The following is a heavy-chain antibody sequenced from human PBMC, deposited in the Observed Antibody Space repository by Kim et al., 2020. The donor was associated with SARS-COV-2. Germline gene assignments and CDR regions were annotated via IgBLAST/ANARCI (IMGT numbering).Heavy chain of an antibody. Sequence: GGSLRLSCAASGFTFSSYDMHWVRQATGKGLEWVSAIGTAGDTYYPGSVKGRFTISRENAKNSLYLQMNSLRAGDTAVYYCARGTYYYDSSGYPTPPGMDVWGQGTTVTVSS. CDR2: IGTAGDT. CDR1: GFTFSSYD. D-gene: IGHD3-22*01. J-gene: IGHJ6*02. CDR3: ARGTYYYDSSGYPTPPGMDV. V-gene: IGHV3-13*01.